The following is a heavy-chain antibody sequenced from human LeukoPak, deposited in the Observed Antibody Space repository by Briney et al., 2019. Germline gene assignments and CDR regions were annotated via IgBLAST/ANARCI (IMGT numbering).Heavy chain of an antibody. J-gene: IGHJ4*02. V-gene: IGHV1-69*05. CDR2: IIPIFGTA. D-gene: IGHD2-15*01. Sequence: SVKVSCKASGGTFSSFAISWVRQAPGQGLEWMGRIIPIFGTANYAQKFQGRVTITTDESTSTAYMELSSLRSEDTAVYYCARDDCSGGSCYGIGYWGQGTLVTVSS. CDR1: GGTFSSFA. CDR3: ARDDCSGGSCYGIGY.